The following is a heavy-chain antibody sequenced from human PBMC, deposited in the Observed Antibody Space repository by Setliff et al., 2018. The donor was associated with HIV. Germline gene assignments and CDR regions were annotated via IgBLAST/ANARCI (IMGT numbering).Heavy chain of an antibody. J-gene: IGHJ3*02. CDR1: GGTISNSG. CDR3: ARVVITCGDIIVTPGAFDI. Sequence: SVKVSCKASGGTISNSGISWVRQAPGQGLEWMGGFLPMLGISNYAQKFQGRVTITADESTSTVYMELSSLRSEDTAVYYCARVVITCGDIIVTPGAFDIWGPGTKVTVSS. V-gene: IGHV1-69*10. CDR2: FLPMLGIS. D-gene: IGHD3-16*02.